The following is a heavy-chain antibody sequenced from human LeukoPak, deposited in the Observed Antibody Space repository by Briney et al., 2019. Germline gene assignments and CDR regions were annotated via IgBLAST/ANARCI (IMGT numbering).Heavy chain of an antibody. Sequence: PSETLSLTCTVSGGSISSYYWSWIRQPPGKGLEWIGYIYYSGSTNYNPSLKGRVTISGDTSKNQFSLKLSSVTAADTAVYYCARDLTIGAFDMGGQGTMVTVSS. CDR2: IYYSGST. CDR3: ARDLTIGAFDM. V-gene: IGHV4-59*01. J-gene: IGHJ3*02. CDR1: GGSISSYY.